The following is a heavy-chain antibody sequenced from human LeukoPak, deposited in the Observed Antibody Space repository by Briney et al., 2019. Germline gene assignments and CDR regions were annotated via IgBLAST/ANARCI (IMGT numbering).Heavy chain of an antibody. CDR2: ISSSGDNT. Sequence: GGSLRLSCAASGFTYSSYAMSWVRQAPGKGLEWVSAISSSGDNTYYPDPVKGRFTISRDNSKNTLYLQTNSLRAEDTAIYYCARLTGGDCYRDFSDYWGQGTLVAVSS. V-gene: IGHV3-23*01. CDR1: GFTYSSYA. CDR3: ARLTGGDCYRDFSDY. D-gene: IGHD2-21*01. J-gene: IGHJ4*02.